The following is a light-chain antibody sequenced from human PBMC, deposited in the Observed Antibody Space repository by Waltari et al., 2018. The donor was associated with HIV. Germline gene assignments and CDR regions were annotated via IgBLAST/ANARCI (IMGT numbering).Light chain of an antibody. Sequence: ELVLTQSPGTLSLSPGERATLSCRASHSVGSNYLAWYQQKPGQAPRLLIYDASSRAAGIPSRFTGGGSGTEFILTISRLEPEDFAMYYCQQYSSAPLTFGPGTKVDI. J-gene: IGKJ3*01. CDR2: DAS. CDR3: QQYSSAPLT. CDR1: HSVGSNY. V-gene: IGKV3-20*01.